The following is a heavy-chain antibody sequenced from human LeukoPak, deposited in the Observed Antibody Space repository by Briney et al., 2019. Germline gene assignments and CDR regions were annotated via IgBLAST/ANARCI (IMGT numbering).Heavy chain of an antibody. D-gene: IGHD1-26*01. J-gene: IGHJ2*01. CDR2: ISYRGSS. CDR1: GGSINSNY. V-gene: IGHV4-59*08. CDR3: ARHGIWFFDL. Sequence: SETLSLTCTVSGGSINSNYWSWIRQPPGKGLEWIGDISYRGSSPYNSSLKSRVTISIDTSRSQFSLKLSSVTAADTAVYYCARHGIWFFDLWGRGTLVTVSS.